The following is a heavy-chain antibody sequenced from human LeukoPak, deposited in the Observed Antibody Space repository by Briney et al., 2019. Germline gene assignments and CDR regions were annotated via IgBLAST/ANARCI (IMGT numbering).Heavy chain of an antibody. Sequence: ASVKVSCKASGGTFSSYAISWVRQAPGQGLEWMGGIIPIFGTANYAQKFQGRVTIAADKSTSTAYMELSSLRSEDTAVYYCASRRSRFGELLYFDYWGQGTLATVSS. CDR2: IIPIFGTA. D-gene: IGHD3-10*01. CDR3: ASRRSRFGELLYFDY. CDR1: GGTFSSYA. J-gene: IGHJ4*02. V-gene: IGHV1-69*06.